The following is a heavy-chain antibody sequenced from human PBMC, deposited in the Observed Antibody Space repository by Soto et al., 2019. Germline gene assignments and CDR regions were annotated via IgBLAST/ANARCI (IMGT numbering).Heavy chain of an antibody. Sequence: PWGSLRLSCAAPGFTFSIYAMSWVRQAPGKGLEWVSAISGSGVSTYYADSVKGRFTISRDNSKNTLFLQMHSLRAEDTAVYYCAKVGSGWALSGLYFDYWGQGTLVTVSS. D-gene: IGHD6-19*01. J-gene: IGHJ4*02. CDR1: GFTFSIYA. V-gene: IGHV3-23*01. CDR3: AKVGSGWALSGLYFDY. CDR2: ISGSGVST.